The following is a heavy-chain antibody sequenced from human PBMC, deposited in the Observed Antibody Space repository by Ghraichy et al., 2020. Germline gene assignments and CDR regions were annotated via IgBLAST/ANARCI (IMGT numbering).Heavy chain of an antibody. Sequence: SETLSLTCTVSGGSIHSYYWSWIRQPPGKGLEWIGYFYHSGRTDYNPSLKGRATISIDTFKNQFSLNVTYVTAAETAVYHCARGKHRGRAPGLFAPWGQGPLVPVSA. CDR3: ARGKHRGRAPGLFAP. CDR2: FYHSGRT. J-gene: IGHJ5*02. CDR1: GGSIHSYY. D-gene: IGHD3-10*01. V-gene: IGHV4-59*13.